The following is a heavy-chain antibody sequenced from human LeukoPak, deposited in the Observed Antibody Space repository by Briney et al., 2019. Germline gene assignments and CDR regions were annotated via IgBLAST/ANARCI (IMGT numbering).Heavy chain of an antibody. J-gene: IGHJ5*02. CDR3: ASNIAVAGTNWFDP. CDR1: GGTFSSYA. Sequence: RASVKVSCKASGGTFSSYAISWVRQAPGQGLEWMGGIIPIFGTANYAQKFQGRVTMTRDTSTSTVYMELSSLRSEDTAVYYCASNIAVAGTNWFDPWGQGTLVTVSS. V-gene: IGHV1-69*05. D-gene: IGHD6-19*01. CDR2: IIPIFGTA.